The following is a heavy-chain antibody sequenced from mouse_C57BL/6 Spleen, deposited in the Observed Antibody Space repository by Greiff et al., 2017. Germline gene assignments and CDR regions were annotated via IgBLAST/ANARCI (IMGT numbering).Heavy chain of an antibody. Sequence: EVQGVESGGGLVKPGGSLKLSCAASGFTFSSYAMSWVRQTPEKRLEWVATISDGGSYTYYPDNVKGRFTISRDNAKNNLYLQMSHLKSEDTAMYYCARDRGGIYEGYYGFAYWGQGTLVTVSA. CDR2: ISDGGSYT. CDR3: ARDRGGIYEGYYGFAY. V-gene: IGHV5-4*01. J-gene: IGHJ3*01. D-gene: IGHD2-3*01. CDR1: GFTFSSYA.